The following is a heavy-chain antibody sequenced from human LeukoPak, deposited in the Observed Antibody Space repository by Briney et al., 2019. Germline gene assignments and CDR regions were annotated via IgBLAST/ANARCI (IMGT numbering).Heavy chain of an antibody. D-gene: IGHD3-22*01. CDR2: ISSSGSTI. CDR3: AKGHDSSGYYRN. CDR1: GFTFSSYE. Sequence: GGSLRLSCAASGFTFSSYEMNWVRQAPGKGLEWVSYISSSGSTIYYADSVKGRFTISRDNSKNTLYLQMNSLRAEDTAVYYCAKGHDSSGYYRNWGRGTLVTVSS. V-gene: IGHV3-48*03. J-gene: IGHJ4*02.